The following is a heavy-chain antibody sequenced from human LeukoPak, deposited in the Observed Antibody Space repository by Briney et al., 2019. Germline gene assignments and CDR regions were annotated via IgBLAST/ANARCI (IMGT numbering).Heavy chain of an antibody. CDR3: ARGFSGSYHLY. CDR2: IYDSGST. D-gene: IGHD1-26*01. J-gene: IGHJ4*02. V-gene: IGHV4-39*01. Sequence: SETLSLTCTVSGGSTSSSTYYWDWIRQPPGKGLEWIGNIYDSGSTHYNPSLESRVTISVDTSKNQFSLKLNSVTAADTAVYYCARGFSGSYHLYWGRGTLVTVSS. CDR1: GGSTSSSTYY.